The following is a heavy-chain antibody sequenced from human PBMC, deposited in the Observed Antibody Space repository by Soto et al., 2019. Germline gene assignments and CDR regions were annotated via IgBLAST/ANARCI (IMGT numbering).Heavy chain of an antibody. D-gene: IGHD3-10*01. CDR1: GFTFSSYA. CDR3: ARGAGSLPWFGENHDPLYFDY. V-gene: IGHV3-30-3*01. Sequence: GGSLRLSCAASGFTFSSYAMHWVRQAPGKGLEWVAVISYDGSNKYYADSVKGRFTISRDNSKNTLYLQMNSLRAEDTAVYYCARGAGSLPWFGENHDPLYFDYWGQGTLVTVSS. CDR2: ISYDGSNK. J-gene: IGHJ4*02.